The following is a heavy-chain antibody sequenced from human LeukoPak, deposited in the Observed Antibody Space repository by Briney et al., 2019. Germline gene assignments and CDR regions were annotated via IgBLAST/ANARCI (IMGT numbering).Heavy chain of an antibody. V-gene: IGHV3-30*04. CDR2: ISYGGGNK. J-gene: IGHJ6*03. Sequence: PGGSLRLSCAASGFTFSSYAMHWVRQAPGKGLEWVAVISYGGGNKYYADSVKGRFTISRDHSKNTLYLQMNSLNCAKDYSAAGLIGPRGFYYSMVAWGNGNPATVSS. CDR3: LIGPRGFYYSMVA. D-gene: IGHD6-19*01. CDR1: GFTFSSYA.